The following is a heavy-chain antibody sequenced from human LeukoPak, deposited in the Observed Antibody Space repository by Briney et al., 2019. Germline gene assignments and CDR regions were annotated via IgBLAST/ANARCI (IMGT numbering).Heavy chain of an antibody. D-gene: IGHD3-3*01. CDR1: GGSISSGDYY. CDR2: IGSSGTYL. Sequence: LSFTCTVSGGSISSGDYYWSWIRQAPGKGLEWVSSIGSSGTYLYYADSVKGRFTISRDNAKDSLYLQMNSLRVEDTAVYFCARGLFGVISPTDYWGQGTLVTVSS. CDR3: ARGLFGVISPTDY. V-gene: IGHV3-11*04. J-gene: IGHJ4*02.